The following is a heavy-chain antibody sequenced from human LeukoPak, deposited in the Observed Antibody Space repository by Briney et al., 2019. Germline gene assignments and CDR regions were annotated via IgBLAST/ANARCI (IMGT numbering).Heavy chain of an antibody. CDR2: IWYDGGNK. Sequence: GRTLRLSCAASGFSFSTYGMHLVRQAPGKGLEWVAVIWYDGGNKYYADSVKGRFTISRDNSKDTLYLQMNSLRAEDTAVYYCARAVGPYDYWGQGTLVTVSS. CDR1: GFSFSTYG. V-gene: IGHV3-33*01. CDR3: ARAVGPYDY. J-gene: IGHJ4*02.